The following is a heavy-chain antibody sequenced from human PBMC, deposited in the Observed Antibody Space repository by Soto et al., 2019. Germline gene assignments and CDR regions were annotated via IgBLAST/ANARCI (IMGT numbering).Heavy chain of an antibody. D-gene: IGHD3-22*01. V-gene: IGHV4-61*03. CDR3: VRVLDSSWYADL. Sequence: QVQLQESGPGLVKPSETLSLTCSVSGGSVSNASFYWTWIRQAPGTGLEYIGYIFYTGVTNYNPSLSSRVTISLATSKNHFSLKLNSMTAADTDVYYCVRVLDSSWYADLWGRGTLVTVSS. CDR1: GGSVSNASFY. CDR2: IFYTGVT. J-gene: IGHJ2*01.